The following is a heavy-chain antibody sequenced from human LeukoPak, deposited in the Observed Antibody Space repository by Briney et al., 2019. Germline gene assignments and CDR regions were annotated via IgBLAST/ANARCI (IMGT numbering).Heavy chain of an antibody. V-gene: IGHV4-39*07. Sequence: SETLSLTCTVSGGSISSSDFYWGWIRQPPGKGLEWIANIFYSGSTYYNPSLKSRVTISVDTSKNQFSLKLSSVTAADTAVYYCARLKGKPYYYYGMDVWGQGTTVTVSS. CDR2: IFYSGST. CDR3: ARLKGKPYYYYGMDV. J-gene: IGHJ6*02. CDR1: GGSISSSDFY. D-gene: IGHD3-10*01.